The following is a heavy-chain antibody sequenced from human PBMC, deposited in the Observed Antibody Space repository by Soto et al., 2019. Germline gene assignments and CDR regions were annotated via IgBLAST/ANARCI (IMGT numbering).Heavy chain of an antibody. CDR1: GFTFTASA. D-gene: IGHD6-19*01. CDR2: IVLGSGNP. V-gene: IGHV1-58*01. CDR3: ATRLGILGWYWLDS. Sequence: ASVKVSCKASGFTFTASAVQWVRQARGPDLEWIGWIVLGSGNPNYAHKFQDRVTITRDKSTSTTYLELSSLRAEDTAMYYCATRLGILGWYWLDSWGQGTMVTVSS. J-gene: IGHJ4*02.